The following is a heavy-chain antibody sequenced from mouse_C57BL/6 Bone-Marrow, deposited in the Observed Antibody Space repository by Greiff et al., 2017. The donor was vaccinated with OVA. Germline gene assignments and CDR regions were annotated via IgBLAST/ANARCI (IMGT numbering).Heavy chain of an antibody. V-gene: IGHV14-4*01. Sequence: EVQLQQSGAELVRPGASVKLSCTASGFNIKDDYMHWVKQRPEQGLEWIGWIDPENGDTEYASKFQGKATITADTSSNTAYLQLNSLTSEDTAVYYCTSIYDGYFWFAYWGQGTLVTVSA. J-gene: IGHJ3*01. CDR3: TSIYDGYFWFAY. CDR2: IDPENGDT. CDR1: GFNIKDDY. D-gene: IGHD2-3*01.